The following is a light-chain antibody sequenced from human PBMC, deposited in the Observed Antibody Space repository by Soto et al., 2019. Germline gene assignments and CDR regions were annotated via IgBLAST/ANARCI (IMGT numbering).Light chain of an antibody. CDR1: QTISNTF. J-gene: IGKJ4*01. V-gene: IGKV3-20*01. CDR3: QQYGVSPT. CDR2: GAS. Sequence: EIVMTQSPATLSVSPGERATLSCRASQTISNTFLAWYQQRPGQAPRLLIYGASGTAAGIPDRLSGSGSGTDFTLSISRLEPEDFAVYYCQQYGVSPTFGGGTKVDI.